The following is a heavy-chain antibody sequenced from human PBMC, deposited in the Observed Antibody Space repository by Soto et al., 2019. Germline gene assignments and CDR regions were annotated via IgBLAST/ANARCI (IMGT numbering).Heavy chain of an antibody. CDR1: GGSISSYY. Sequence: KPSETLSPTCPVSGGSISSYYWSWIRQPAGKGLEWIGRTYTSGSTNYNPSLKSRVTMSVEPSKNQFSLKLTAVTAADTAVYYCARTYYKDSSGLRSYGMDVWGQGTTVTVSS. CDR3: ARTYYKDSSGLRSYGMDV. J-gene: IGHJ6*02. V-gene: IGHV4-4*07. D-gene: IGHD3-22*01. CDR2: TYTSGST.